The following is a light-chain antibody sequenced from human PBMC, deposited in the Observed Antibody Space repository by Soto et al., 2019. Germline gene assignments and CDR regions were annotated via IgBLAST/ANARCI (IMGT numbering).Light chain of an antibody. J-gene: IGLJ2*01. Sequence: QSVLTQPPSASGSPGQSVAISCTGTSSDVGGNNYVSWYQQHPGKAPKLMVYEVTKRPSGVPDRFSGSKSGNKAALTVSGLQADDEADYYCSSYAGSNNVIFGGGTKLTVL. CDR3: SSYAGSNNVI. CDR2: EVT. V-gene: IGLV2-8*01. CDR1: SSDVGGNNY.